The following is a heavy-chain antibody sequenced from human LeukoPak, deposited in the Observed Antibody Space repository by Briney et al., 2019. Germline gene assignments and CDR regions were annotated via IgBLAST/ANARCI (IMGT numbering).Heavy chain of an antibody. CDR1: GFTFSSYS. D-gene: IGHD3-22*01. CDR2: ISSSSSYI. CDR3: ARDCAAYYYDSSGNCGDY. J-gene: IGHJ4*02. Sequence: GGSLRLSCAASGFTFSSYSMNWVRQAPGKGLEWVSSISSSSSYIYYADSVKGRFTISRDNAKNSLYLQMNSLRAEDTAVYYCARDCAAYYYDSSGNCGDYWGQGTLVTVSS. V-gene: IGHV3-21*01.